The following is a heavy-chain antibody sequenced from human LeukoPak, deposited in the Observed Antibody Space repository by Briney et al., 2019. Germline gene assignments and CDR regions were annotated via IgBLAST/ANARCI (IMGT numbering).Heavy chain of an antibody. CDR3: ARDRGNRAYGAWFDS. Sequence: PGGSLRLSCAASGFTFSSHDMNWFRQAPGKGLEWLSYISSGSTTMDYADSVKGRFTISRDNAKNSLFLQMNSLRAEDTGIYFCARDRGNRAYGAWFDSWGQGALVTVSS. CDR2: ISSGSTTM. J-gene: IGHJ5*01. D-gene: IGHD5-12*01. CDR1: GFTFSSHD. V-gene: IGHV3-48*03.